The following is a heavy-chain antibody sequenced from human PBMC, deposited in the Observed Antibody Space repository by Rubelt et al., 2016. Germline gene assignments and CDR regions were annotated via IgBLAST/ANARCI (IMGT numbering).Heavy chain of an antibody. Sequence: QVQLVQSGAEVKKPGASVKVSCKASGYTFTSYYMHWVRQAPGQGLEWMGIINPSGGSTTYAPKSQGRATMTRYTSTSTVYMDRSSLRCEDTAVYYCARVGFYYDSGSYVDWGQGTLVTVSS. D-gene: IGHD3-10*01. CDR3: ARVGFYYDSGSYVD. CDR1: GYTFTSYY. CDR2: INPSGGST. V-gene: IGHV1-46*01. J-gene: IGHJ4*02.